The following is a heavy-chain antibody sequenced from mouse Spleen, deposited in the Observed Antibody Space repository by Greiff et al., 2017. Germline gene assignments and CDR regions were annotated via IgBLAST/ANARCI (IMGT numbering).Heavy chain of an antibody. CDR3: TKAYYDYDAWFAY. Sequence: EVQLQESGTVLARPGASVKMSCKTSGYTFTSYWMHWVKQRPGQGLEWIGASYPGNSDTSYNQKFKGKAKLTAVTSASTAYMELSSLTNEDSAVYYCTKAYYDYDAWFAYWGQGTLVTVSA. J-gene: IGHJ3*01. CDR1: GYTFTSYW. D-gene: IGHD2-4*01. V-gene: IGHV1-5*01. CDR2: SYPGNSDT.